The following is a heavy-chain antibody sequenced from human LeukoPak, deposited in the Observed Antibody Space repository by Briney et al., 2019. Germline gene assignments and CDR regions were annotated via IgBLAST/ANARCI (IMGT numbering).Heavy chain of an antibody. J-gene: IGHJ3*02. Sequence: PGRSLRLSCAASGFTFDDYAMHWVRQAPGKGLEWVSGISWNSGSIGYADSVKGRFTISRDNAKNSLYLQMNSLRAEDTAVYYCARDRRRMRDAFDIWGQGTMVTVSS. CDR2: ISWNSGSI. CDR1: GFTFDDYA. V-gene: IGHV3-9*01. CDR3: ARDRRRMRDAFDI.